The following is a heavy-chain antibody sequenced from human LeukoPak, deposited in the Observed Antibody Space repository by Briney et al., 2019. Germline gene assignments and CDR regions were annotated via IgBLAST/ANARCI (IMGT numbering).Heavy chain of an antibody. CDR3: ARFPSSVSFHPVDY. CDR2: LYASGIT. V-gene: IGHV3-66*01. CDR1: GFTFSSYA. J-gene: IGHJ4*02. D-gene: IGHD3-22*01. Sequence: PGGSLRLSCAASGFTFSSYAMSWVRQAPGKGLEWVSLLYASGITQYADSVKGRFTISRDSSKNTLYLQMNNLRIEDTAVYYCARFPSSVSFHPVDYWGQGTLVTVSS.